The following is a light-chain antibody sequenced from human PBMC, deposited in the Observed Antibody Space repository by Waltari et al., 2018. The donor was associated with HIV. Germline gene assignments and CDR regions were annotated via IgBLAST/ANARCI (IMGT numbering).Light chain of an antibody. CDR3: QQYNKWPPT. J-gene: IGKJ1*01. Sequence: EIVMTQSPATLSVSPGERATLSCRASETINNDLAWYQQKPGQAHRLLIHGASTRAAGIPARFSGSVSGTEFSLTNNYVQSEDFALYYCQQYNKWPPTFGQGTKVEIK. V-gene: IGKV3D-15*01. CDR2: GAS. CDR1: ETINND.